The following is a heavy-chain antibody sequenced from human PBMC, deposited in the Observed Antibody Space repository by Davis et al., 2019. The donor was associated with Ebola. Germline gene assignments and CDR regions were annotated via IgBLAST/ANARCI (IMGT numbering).Heavy chain of an antibody. Sequence: SETLSLTCSVSGGSISNYYWSWIRQPPGKGLEWIGYISYSGNTNYNPSLKSRVTISIDSSQNQFSLKLSSVTAADTAVYYCAGTFTIDWFDPWGQGTLVTVSS. D-gene: IGHD2/OR15-2a*01. CDR3: AGTFTIDWFDP. CDR1: GGSISNYY. V-gene: IGHV4-59*08. CDR2: ISYSGNT. J-gene: IGHJ5*02.